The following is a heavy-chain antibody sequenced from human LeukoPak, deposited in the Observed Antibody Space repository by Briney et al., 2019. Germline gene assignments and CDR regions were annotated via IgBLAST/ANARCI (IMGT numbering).Heavy chain of an antibody. CDR1: GFTLSSYG. CDR3: VRDGGEYSDRSGNYQDAFDI. V-gene: IGHV3-33*01. CDR2: IWHDGSNK. J-gene: IGHJ3*02. D-gene: IGHD3-22*01. Sequence: GGSLRLSRAPSGFTLSSYGMHWVRQAPDRRVEWGSVIWHDGSNKYYVASVKGRFTISRDNSKNTVHLQMSTLRAEDTAVYYCVRDGGEYSDRSGNYQDAFDIWGQGTMVTVSS.